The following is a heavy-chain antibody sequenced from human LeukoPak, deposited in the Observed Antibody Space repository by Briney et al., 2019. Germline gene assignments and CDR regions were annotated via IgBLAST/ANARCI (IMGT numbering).Heavy chain of an antibody. CDR3: ARDLTIFGGPVYYYYGMDV. CDR2: INPNSGGT. D-gene: IGHD3-3*01. Sequence: ASVKVSCKASGYTFTGYYMHWVRQAPGQGLEWMGWINPNSGGTNYAQKFQGRVTMTRDTSISTAYMGLSRLRSDDTAVYYCARDLTIFGGPVYYYYGMDVWGQGTTVTVSS. J-gene: IGHJ6*02. V-gene: IGHV1-2*02. CDR1: GYTFTGYY.